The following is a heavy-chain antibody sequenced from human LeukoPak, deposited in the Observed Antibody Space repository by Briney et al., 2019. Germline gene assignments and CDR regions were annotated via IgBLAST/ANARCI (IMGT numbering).Heavy chain of an antibody. V-gene: IGHV4-59*08. J-gene: IGHJ3*02. CDR3: ASRLAHDAFDI. D-gene: IGHD3-22*01. CDR1: GGSFSGYY. Sequence: SETLSLTCAVYGGSFSGYYWSWIRQPPGKGLEWIGYIYYSGSTDYNPSLKSRVTISVDTSKNQFSLKLSSVTAADTAVYYCASRLAHDAFDIWGQGTMVTVSS. CDR2: IYYSGST.